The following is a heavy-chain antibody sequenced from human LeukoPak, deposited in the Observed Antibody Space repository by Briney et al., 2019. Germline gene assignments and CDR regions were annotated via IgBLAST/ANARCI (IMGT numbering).Heavy chain of an antibody. D-gene: IGHD1-26*01. CDR2: INHSGST. CDR3: ARGSGPKIY. CDR1: GGSFSGYY. V-gene: IGHV4-34*01. Sequence: SETLSLTCAVYGGSFSGYYWSWIRQPPGKGLEWIGEINHSGSTNYNPSLKSRVTISVDTSKNQFSPKLSSVTAADTAVYYCARGSGPKIYWGQGTLVTVSS. J-gene: IGHJ4*02.